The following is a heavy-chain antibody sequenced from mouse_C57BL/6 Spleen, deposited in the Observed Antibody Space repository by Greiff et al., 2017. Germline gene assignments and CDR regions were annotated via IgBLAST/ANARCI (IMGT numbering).Heavy chain of an antibody. Sequence: DVKLVESGGGLVQPGESLKLSCESNEYEFPSHDMSWVRKTPEKRLELVAAINSDGGSTYYPDTMERRFIISRDNTKKTLYLQMSSLRSEDTALYYCARQGAGGPWYFDVWGTGTTVTVSS. CDR2: INSDGGST. D-gene: IGHD4-1*01. CDR3: ARQGAGGPWYFDV. J-gene: IGHJ1*03. V-gene: IGHV5-2*01. CDR1: EYEFPSHD.